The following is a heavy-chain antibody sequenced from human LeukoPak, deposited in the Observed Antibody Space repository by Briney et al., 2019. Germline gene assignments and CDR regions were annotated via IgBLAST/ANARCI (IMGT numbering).Heavy chain of an antibody. CDR1: GFTFSSYS. D-gene: IGHD3-22*01. Sequence: GGSLRLSCAASGFTFSSYSMNWVRQAPGKGLEWVSYISSSSSTIYYADSVKGRFTISRDNAKNSLYLQMNSLRAEDTAVYYCARDMPPYYYDSSGYHYFDYWGQGTLVTVSS. CDR2: ISSSSSTI. V-gene: IGHV3-48*01. J-gene: IGHJ4*02. CDR3: ARDMPPYYYDSSGYHYFDY.